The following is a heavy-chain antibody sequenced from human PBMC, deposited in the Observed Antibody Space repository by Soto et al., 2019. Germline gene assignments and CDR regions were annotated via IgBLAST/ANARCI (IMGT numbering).Heavy chain of an antibody. CDR3: TREASAVISIDF. V-gene: IGHV1-2*02. Sequence: GASVKVSCKASGYIFTAHSMHWVRQAPGQGLEWVGWFNPNSGDTIYAQKFQGRVTPTRDTSISTAYMELYSLRSDDTAVYYCTREASAVISIDFWGQGTLVTVSS. CDR1: GYIFTAHS. J-gene: IGHJ4*02. CDR2: FNPNSGDT. D-gene: IGHD6-19*01.